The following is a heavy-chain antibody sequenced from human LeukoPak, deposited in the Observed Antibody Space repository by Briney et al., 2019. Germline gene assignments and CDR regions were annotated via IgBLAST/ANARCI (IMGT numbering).Heavy chain of an antibody. CDR2: INHSGST. V-gene: IGHV4-34*01. CDR1: GGSFSGHF. Sequence: SETLSLTCAVYGGSFSGHFWSWIRQPPGKGLEWIGDINHSGSTNYNPSLTSRVTISVDPSKNQFSLNLSSVTAADTAVYYCAGNYYDSSGYFGFDYWGQGTLVTVSS. J-gene: IGHJ4*02. CDR3: AGNYYDSSGYFGFDY. D-gene: IGHD3-22*01.